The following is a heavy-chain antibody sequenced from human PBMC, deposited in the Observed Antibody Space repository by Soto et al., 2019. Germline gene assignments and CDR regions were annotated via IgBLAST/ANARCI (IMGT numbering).Heavy chain of an antibody. CDR1: GFTFSDHA. Sequence: QVHLVESGGGVVQPGTSLRLSCAASGFTFSDHAMYWVRQAPGKGLEWVAVIWDDGIKKFYAESVKGRLTISRDNSKNLLYLQINDRRVGERGVYYCARDQERGKPRRGGVYGMDVWGKGTTVTVSS. J-gene: IGHJ6*04. CDR2: IWDDGIKK. V-gene: IGHV3-33*01. D-gene: IGHD3-16*01. CDR3: ARDQERGKPRRGGVYGMDV.